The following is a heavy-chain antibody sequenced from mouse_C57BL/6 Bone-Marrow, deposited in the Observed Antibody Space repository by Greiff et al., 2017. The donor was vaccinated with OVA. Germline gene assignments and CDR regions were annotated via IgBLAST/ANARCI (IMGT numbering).Heavy chain of an antibody. CDR3: VRHELWYFDV. V-gene: IGHV10-1*01. Sequence: EVKVEESGGGLVQPKGSLKLSCAASGFSFNTYAMNWVRQAPGKGLEWVARIRSKSNNYATYYADSVKDRFTISRDDSESMLYLQMNNLKTEDTAMYYGVRHELWYFDVWGTGTTVTVSS. CDR2: IRSKSNNYAT. J-gene: IGHJ1*03. CDR1: GFSFNTYA.